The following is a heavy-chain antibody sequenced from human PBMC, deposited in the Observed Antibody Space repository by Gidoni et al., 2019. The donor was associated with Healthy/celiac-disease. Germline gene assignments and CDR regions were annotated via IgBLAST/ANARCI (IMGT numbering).Heavy chain of an antibody. CDR2: IRSKAYGGTT. CDR1: GFTFGDYA. CDR3: TRTPSDYGDYPDAFDI. J-gene: IGHJ3*02. D-gene: IGHD4-17*01. V-gene: IGHV3-49*03. Sequence: EVQLVESGGGLVQPGRSLRLSCTASGFTFGDYAMSWFRQAPGKGLGWVGFIRSKAYGGTTEYAASVKGRFTISRDDSKSIAYLQMNSLKTEDTAVYYCTRTPSDYGDYPDAFDIWGQGTMVTVSS.